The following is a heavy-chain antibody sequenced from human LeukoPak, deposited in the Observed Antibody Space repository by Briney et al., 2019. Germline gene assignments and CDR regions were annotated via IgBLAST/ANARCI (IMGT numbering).Heavy chain of an antibody. CDR2: ISGSGGST. J-gene: IGHJ4*02. Sequence: GGSLRLSCAASGFTFSSYAMSWVRQAPGKGLEWVSAISGSGGSTFYADSVKGRFTISRDNSKNTLYLQMNSLGVEDTAVYHCAKDDSGRWLRPDSWGQGTLVTVSS. CDR3: AKDDSGRWLRPDS. V-gene: IGHV3-23*01. CDR1: GFTFSSYA. D-gene: IGHD5-24*01.